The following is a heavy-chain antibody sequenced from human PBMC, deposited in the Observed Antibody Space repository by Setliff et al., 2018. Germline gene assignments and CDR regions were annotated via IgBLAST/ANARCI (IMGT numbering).Heavy chain of an antibody. D-gene: IGHD3-10*01. CDR1: GGSISSGSHY. V-gene: IGHV4-61*09. CDR2: IDPSGDT. CDR3: ARQPSSGAYYNPRPYYFDS. J-gene: IGHJ4*02. Sequence: TLSLTCTVSGGSISSGSHYWTWIRQPTGKRLEWIGHIDPSGDTNYSPSLKSRVTMSADTSNNQFSLNLRSVTAADTAVYFCARQPSSGAYYNPRPYYFDSWGQGTLVTVSS.